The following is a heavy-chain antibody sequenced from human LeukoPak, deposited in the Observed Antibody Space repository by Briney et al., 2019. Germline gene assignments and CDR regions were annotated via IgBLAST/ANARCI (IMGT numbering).Heavy chain of an antibody. Sequence: GGSLRLSCAASGFTFNTYTMNWVRQAPGKGLEWVSVIYSGGSTYYADSVKGRFTISRDNSKNTLYLQMNSLRAEDTAVYYCARDGGYSYGDAFDIWGQGTMVTVSS. CDR3: ARDGGYSYGDAFDI. CDR1: GFTFNTYT. V-gene: IGHV3-53*01. J-gene: IGHJ3*02. D-gene: IGHD5-18*01. CDR2: IYSGGST.